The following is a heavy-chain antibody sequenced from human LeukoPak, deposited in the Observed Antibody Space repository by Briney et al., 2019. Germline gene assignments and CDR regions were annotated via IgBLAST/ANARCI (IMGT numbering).Heavy chain of an antibody. CDR3: ARRNHDSSGDDAFDI. D-gene: IGHD3-22*01. J-gene: IGHJ3*02. CDR1: GFTFSSYA. CDR2: ITSSSSYI. V-gene: IGHV3-21*01. Sequence: GSLRLSCAASGFTFSSYAMNWVRQAPEKGLEWVSSITSSSSYIYYADSVKGRFTISRDNAKNSLYLQMNSLRAEDTAVYYCARRNHDSSGDDAFDIWGQGTMVTVSS.